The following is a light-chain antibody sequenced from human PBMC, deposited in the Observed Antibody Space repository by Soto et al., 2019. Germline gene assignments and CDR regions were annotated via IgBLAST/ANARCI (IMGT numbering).Light chain of an antibody. Sequence: DIQMTQSPSSLSASVGDRVTITCRASQSISSYLNWYQQKPGKAPKLLIYAASSLQSGVPSRFSGSGSGTDFTLTIISLQPEDFSTYYCQQSYSTPPTFGHGNNVEIK. CDR1: QSISSY. CDR3: QQSYSTPPT. CDR2: AAS. J-gene: IGKJ1*01. V-gene: IGKV1-39*01.